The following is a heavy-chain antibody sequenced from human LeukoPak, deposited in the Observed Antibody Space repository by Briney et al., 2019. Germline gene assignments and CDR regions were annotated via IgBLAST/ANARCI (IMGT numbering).Heavy chain of an antibody. Sequence: GGSLRLSCAASGFALSSHWMTWVRQVPGRGPEWVANVNRDGSETYYLDSVKGRFTISKDNAKNSLYLQMNSLRAEDTAVYYCASPAGGYSYGKWGQGTLVTVSS. CDR1: GFALSSHW. V-gene: IGHV3-7*01. CDR3: ASPAGGYSYGK. CDR2: VNRDGSET. J-gene: IGHJ4*02. D-gene: IGHD5-18*01.